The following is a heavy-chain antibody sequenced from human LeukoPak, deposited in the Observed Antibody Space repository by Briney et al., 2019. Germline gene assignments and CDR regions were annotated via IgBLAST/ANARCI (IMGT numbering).Heavy chain of an antibody. V-gene: IGHV3-30*04. CDR2: ISYDGSNK. CDR3: VSFYETY. D-gene: IGHD2/OR15-2a*01. Sequence: GGSLRLSCAASGFTFSSYAMHWVRQAPGKGLEWVAVISYDGSNKYYADSVKGRFTISRDNAKNTVYLQMNSLRAEDTAVYYCVSFYETYWGRGTLVTVSS. CDR1: GFTFSSYA. J-gene: IGHJ4*02.